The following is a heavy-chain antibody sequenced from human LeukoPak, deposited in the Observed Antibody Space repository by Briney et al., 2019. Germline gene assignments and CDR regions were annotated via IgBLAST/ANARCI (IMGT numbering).Heavy chain of an antibody. CDR3: ARGPYYSDSVTYSFDY. Sequence: PSETLSLTCTVSGGSISTFYWSWIRQPPGKGLEWIGYIYYTGSTNHNSSLTSRVTISVDTSKNQFSLKLNSVTAADTAVYYCARGPYYSDSVTYSFDYWGQGALVTVSS. D-gene: IGHD3-22*01. CDR2: IYYTGST. CDR1: GGSISTFY. J-gene: IGHJ4*02. V-gene: IGHV4-59*01.